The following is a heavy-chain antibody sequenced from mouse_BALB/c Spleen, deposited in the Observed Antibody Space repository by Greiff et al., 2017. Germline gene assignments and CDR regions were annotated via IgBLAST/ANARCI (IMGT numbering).Heavy chain of an antibody. CDR2: IRNKANGYTT. D-gene: IGHD4-1*02. CDR3: ARANWDPFDY. CDR1: GFTFTEYY. J-gene: IGHJ2*01. Sequence: EVKLMESGGGLVQPGGSLRLSCATSGFTFTEYYMSWVRQPPGKALEWLGFIRNKANGYTTEYSASVKGRFTISRDNSQSILYLQMNTLRAEDSATYYCARANWDPFDYWGQGTTLTVSS. V-gene: IGHV7-3*02.